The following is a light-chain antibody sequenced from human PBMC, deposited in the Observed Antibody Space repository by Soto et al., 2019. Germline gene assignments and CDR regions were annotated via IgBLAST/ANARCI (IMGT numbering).Light chain of an antibody. CDR1: QSVLYSSNNKNH. V-gene: IGKV4-1*01. CDR2: WAS. Sequence: DIVMTQSPDSLAVSLGDRSTINCNSSQSVLYSSNNKNHLAWYQQKPGQPPKLLIYWASTRESGVPDRFSGSGSGTDFTLTISSLQAEDVAVYYCQQYYTTPLTFGGGTKVDNK. CDR3: QQYYTTPLT. J-gene: IGKJ4*01.